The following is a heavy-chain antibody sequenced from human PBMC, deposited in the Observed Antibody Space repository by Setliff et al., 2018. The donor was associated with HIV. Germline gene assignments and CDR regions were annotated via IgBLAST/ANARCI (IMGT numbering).Heavy chain of an antibody. V-gene: IGHV4-61*09. CDR2: IYASGYT. Sequence: SETLSLTCTVSGASINSQSDYWNWIRQPAGKELEWIGHIYASGYTYYKPSLEGRVTISVDTSKSQFSLKLHSVTAADTAVYYCARARGSMGYINTFDVWGQGTLVTVSS. CDR3: ARARGSMGYINTFDV. D-gene: IGHD3-16*01. J-gene: IGHJ4*02. CDR1: GASINSQSDY.